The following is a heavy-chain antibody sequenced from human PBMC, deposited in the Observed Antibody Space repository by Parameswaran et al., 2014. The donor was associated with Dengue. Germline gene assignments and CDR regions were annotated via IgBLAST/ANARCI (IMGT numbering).Heavy chain of an antibody. CDR2: IDWDDDK. D-gene: IGHD3-22*01. Sequence: VRQAPGKALEWLARIDWDDDKYYSTSLKTRLTISKDTSKNQVVLTMTNMDPVDTATYYCARSVVYYYDSSGYYYFDYWGQGTLVTVSS. V-gene: IGHV2-70*11. J-gene: IGHJ4*02. CDR3: ARSVVYYYDSSGYYYFDY.